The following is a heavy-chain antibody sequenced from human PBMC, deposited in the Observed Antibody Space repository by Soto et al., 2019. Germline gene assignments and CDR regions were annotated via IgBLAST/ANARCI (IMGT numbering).Heavy chain of an antibody. J-gene: IGHJ4*02. CDR3: VRGGGGGSFDQ. V-gene: IGHV3-74*01. CDR2: LSGDGTGT. CDR1: GFTLGSYW. D-gene: IGHD2-15*01. Sequence: EVELVESGGGLVQPGGSLRLYCAASGFTLGSYWMHWVRQAPGKGLVWVSRLSGDGTGTRYADFVKGRFTISGDNAKNTLYLDMNSLGPDDTAVYYCVRGGGGGSFDQWGQGTLVTVSS.